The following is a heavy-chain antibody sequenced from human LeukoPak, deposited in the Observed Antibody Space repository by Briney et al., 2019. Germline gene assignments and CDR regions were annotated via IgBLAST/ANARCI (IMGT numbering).Heavy chain of an antibody. CDR2: MYYRRST. Sequence: SVTLSLTCTVSGGSISSGDYYWSWIRQPPGKGLEWIGSMYYRRSTYYNPSLKSRVTIPVDTSKNQFSLKLSSVTAADTAVYYCARDRSITMVRGVTFYGMDVWGQGTTVTVSS. CDR3: ARDRSITMVRGVTFYGMDV. J-gene: IGHJ6*02. D-gene: IGHD3-10*01. CDR1: GGSISSGDYY. V-gene: IGHV4-30-4*01.